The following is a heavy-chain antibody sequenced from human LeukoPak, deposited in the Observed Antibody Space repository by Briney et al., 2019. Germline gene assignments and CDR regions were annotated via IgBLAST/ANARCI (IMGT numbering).Heavy chain of an antibody. CDR2: ISGSGGST. CDR1: RFTFSSYG. Sequence: GGSLRLSCAASRFTFSSYGMSWVRQAPGKGLEWVSAISGSGGSTYYADSVKGRFTISRDNSKNSLYLQMNSLRAEDTALYYCAKRDSSGNYYFDYWGQGTLVTVSS. D-gene: IGHD3-22*01. CDR3: AKRDSSGNYYFDY. J-gene: IGHJ4*02. V-gene: IGHV3-23*01.